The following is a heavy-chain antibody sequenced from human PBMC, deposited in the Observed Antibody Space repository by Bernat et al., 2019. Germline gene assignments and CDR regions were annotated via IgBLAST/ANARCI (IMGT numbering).Heavy chain of an antibody. Sequence: QVQLVESGGGVVQPGRSLRLSCAASGFTFSSYAMHWVRQAPGKGLEWVAVISYDGSNKYYADSVKGRFTISRDNSKNTLYLQMNSLRAEDTAVYYCARDRRYSGYDEGAYYYYYMDVWGKGTTVTVSS. CDR3: ARDRRYSGYDEGAYYYYYMDV. V-gene: IGHV3-30*01. J-gene: IGHJ6*03. CDR2: ISYDGSNK. D-gene: IGHD5-12*01. CDR1: GFTFSSYA.